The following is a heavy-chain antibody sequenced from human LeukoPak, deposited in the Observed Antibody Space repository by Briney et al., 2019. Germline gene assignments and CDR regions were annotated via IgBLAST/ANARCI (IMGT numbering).Heavy chain of an antibody. Sequence: SETLSLTCTVSGGSISSSSYYWGGTRQPPGKGLEWIGSIYYSGSTYYNPSLKSRVTISVDTSKTQFSLKLSSVTAADTAVYYCARGDCSGGSCYLFDYWGQGALVTVSS. V-gene: IGHV4-39*01. J-gene: IGHJ4*02. CDR2: IYYSGST. CDR1: GGSISSSSYY. D-gene: IGHD2-15*01. CDR3: ARGDCSGGSCYLFDY.